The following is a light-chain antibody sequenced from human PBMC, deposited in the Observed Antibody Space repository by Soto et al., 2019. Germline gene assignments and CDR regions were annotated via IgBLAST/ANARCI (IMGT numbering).Light chain of an antibody. CDR3: RQYVTAFRS. V-gene: IGKV1-5*03. Sequence: DIQMTQSPSTLSASVGDRVTITCRASQSISSWLAWYQQEPGTAPKLLIYKASSLQSGVPSRFSGSGSGTEFTLTISSLQPDDFATYYCRQYVTAFRSFGQGTKVDIK. CDR1: QSISSW. J-gene: IGKJ1*01. CDR2: KAS.